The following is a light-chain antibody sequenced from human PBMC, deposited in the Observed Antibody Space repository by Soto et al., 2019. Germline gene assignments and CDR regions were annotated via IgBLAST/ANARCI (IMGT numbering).Light chain of an antibody. CDR3: QQYNSSPPHT. CDR1: QSVSSSY. Sequence: EIVLTQSPGTLSLSPGERATLSCRASQSVSSSYLAWYQQKPGQAPRLLIYGASSRATGIPDRFSGSGSGTDFTLTISRLEPEDFAVYYCQQYNSSPPHTFGQGTKLEIK. CDR2: GAS. V-gene: IGKV3-20*01. J-gene: IGKJ2*01.